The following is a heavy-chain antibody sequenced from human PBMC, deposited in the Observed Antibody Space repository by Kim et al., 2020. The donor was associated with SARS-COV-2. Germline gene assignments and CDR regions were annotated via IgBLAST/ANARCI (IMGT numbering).Heavy chain of an antibody. V-gene: IGHV1-69*13. CDR1: GGTFSSYA. CDR2: IIPIFGTA. J-gene: IGHJ6*02. Sequence: SVKVSCKASGGTFSSYAISWVRQAPGQGLEWMGGIIPIFGTANYAQKFQGRVTITADESTSTAYMELSSLRSEDTAVYYCARERLELRTRGVYYGMDVWGQGTTVTVSS. CDR3: ARERLELRTRGVYYGMDV. D-gene: IGHD1-7*01.